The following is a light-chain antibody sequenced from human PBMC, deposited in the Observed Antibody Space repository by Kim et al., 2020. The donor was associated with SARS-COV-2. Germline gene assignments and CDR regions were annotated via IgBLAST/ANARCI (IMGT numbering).Light chain of an antibody. J-gene: IGLJ3*02. CDR2: STN. CDR3: AAWDDSLDGWV. V-gene: IGLV1-44*01. Sequence: QSVLTQPPSASGTPGQRVTISCSGDRSNIGSNIVNWYQQFPGTAPKLLIHSTNQRRSGVPDRFSGSGSGTSASLAISGLQSEDEADYYCAAWDDSLDGWVFGGGTQLTVL. CDR1: RSNIGSNI.